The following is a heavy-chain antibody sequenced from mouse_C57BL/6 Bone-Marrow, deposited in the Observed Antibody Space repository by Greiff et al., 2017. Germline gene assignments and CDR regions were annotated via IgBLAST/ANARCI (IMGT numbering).Heavy chain of an antibody. CDR3: ASHDDGYYYARDY. D-gene: IGHD2-12*01. Sequence: QVQLQQPGAELVMPGASVKLSCKASGYTFTSYWMHWVKQRPGQGLEWIGEIDPSDSYTNYNQKFKGKSTLTVDKSSSTAYMQLSSLTSEDSAVYYCASHDDGYYYARDYWGQGTSVTVSS. V-gene: IGHV1-69*01. CDR1: GYTFTSYW. CDR2: IDPSDSYT. J-gene: IGHJ4*01.